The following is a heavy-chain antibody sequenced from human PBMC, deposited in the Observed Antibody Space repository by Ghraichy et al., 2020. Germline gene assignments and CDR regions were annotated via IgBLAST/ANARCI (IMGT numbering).Heavy chain of an antibody. CDR1: GFIFSSYG. CDR2: IRYDGTNK. D-gene: IGHD2-2*01. Sequence: SCAASGFIFSSYGMHWVRQAPGKGLEWVAFIRYDGTNKYYPDSVKGRFTISRDNTKNTLYLQLNSLRTEDTAVFYCARDLSTSWVFDAFDFWGQGTMVTVYS. V-gene: IGHV3-30*02. CDR3: ARDLSTSWVFDAFDF. J-gene: IGHJ3*01.